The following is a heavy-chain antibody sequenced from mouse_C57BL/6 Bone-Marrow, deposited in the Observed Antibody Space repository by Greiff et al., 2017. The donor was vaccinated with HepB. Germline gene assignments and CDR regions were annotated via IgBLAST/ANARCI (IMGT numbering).Heavy chain of an antibody. D-gene: IGHD1-1*01. V-gene: IGHV10-3*01. J-gene: IGHJ4*01. CDR2: IRSKSSNYAT. Sequence: EVQVVESGGGLVQPKGSLKLSCAASGFTFNTYAMHWVRQAPGKGLEWVARIRSKSSNYATYYADSVKDRFTISRDDSQSMLYLQMNNLKTEDTAMYYCVRDRVLRSRDAMDYWGQGTSVTVSS. CDR3: VRDRVLRSRDAMDY. CDR1: GFTFNTYA.